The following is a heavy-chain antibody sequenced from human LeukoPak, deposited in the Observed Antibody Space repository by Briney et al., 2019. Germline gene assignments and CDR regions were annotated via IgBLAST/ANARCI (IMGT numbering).Heavy chain of an antibody. D-gene: IGHD3-16*01. J-gene: IGHJ4*02. CDR3: ARGETRNDY. V-gene: IGHV4-39*07. Sequence: SETLSLTCSVSGGSISISNYYWSWIRQPPGKGLEWIGEINHSGSTNYNPSLKSRVTISVDTSKNQFSLKLSSVTAADTAVYYCARGETRNDYWGQGTLVTVSS. CDR2: INHSGST. CDR1: GGSISISNYY.